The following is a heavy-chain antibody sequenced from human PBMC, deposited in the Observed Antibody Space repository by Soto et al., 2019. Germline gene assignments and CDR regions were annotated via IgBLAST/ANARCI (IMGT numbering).Heavy chain of an antibody. Sequence: PGGSLRLSCAASGFNFRTYNMNWVRQIPGKGLEWISYISTQSTTIFYADSVKGRFTISRDNARNSLHLHMVSLRDEDTAVYFCTGAMAVGSTSLDYWGQGTLVTVS. V-gene: IGHV3-48*02. CDR1: GFNFRTYN. J-gene: IGHJ4*02. CDR3: TGAMAVGSTSLDY. CDR2: ISTQSTTI. D-gene: IGHD2-2*01.